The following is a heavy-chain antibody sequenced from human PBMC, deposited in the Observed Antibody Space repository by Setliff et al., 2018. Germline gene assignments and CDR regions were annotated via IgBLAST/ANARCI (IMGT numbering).Heavy chain of an antibody. J-gene: IGHJ5*02. CDR3: ARGVYCSSTSCSPGLNWFDP. Sequence: PSETLSLTCSVSGASITHTSYFWHWIRQPPGKGLEWIGEINHSGSTNYNPSLKSRVTISVDTSKNQFSLKLSSVTAADTAVYYCARGVYCSSTSCSPGLNWFDPWGQGTLVTVSS. CDR2: INHSGST. CDR1: GASITHTSYF. V-gene: IGHV4-34*01. D-gene: IGHD2-2*01.